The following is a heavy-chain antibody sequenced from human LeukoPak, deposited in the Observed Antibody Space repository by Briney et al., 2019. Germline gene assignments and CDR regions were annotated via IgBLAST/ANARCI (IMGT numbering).Heavy chain of an antibody. D-gene: IGHD6-19*01. CDR2: IIIDGTSS. V-gene: IGHV3-74*01. J-gene: IGHJ4*02. Sequence: GGSLTLSCAPSGFTFSNYWIHWVRQLPRRGRVCVSRIIIDGTSSSYTHSVKGRLTISVDNAKNLLYLQMSSLTAADTAVYYCARGSSDWYGIDYWGQGALVNVSS. CDR3: ARGSSDWYGIDY. CDR1: GFTFSNYW.